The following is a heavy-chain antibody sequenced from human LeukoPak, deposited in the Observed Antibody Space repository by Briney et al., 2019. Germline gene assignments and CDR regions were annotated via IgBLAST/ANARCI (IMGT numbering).Heavy chain of an antibody. J-gene: IGHJ4*02. CDR1: GFTFSGYW. D-gene: IGHD3-22*01. CDR2: INNDGSTT. V-gene: IGHV3-74*01. CDR3: ARGHETYYYDSSGYF. Sequence: GGSLRLSCAASGFTFSGYWMHWVRQVPGKGLAWVSRINNDGSTTNYAVSVKGRFTISRDNAENTLYLQMDSLRAEDTAIYYCARGHETYYYDSSGYFWGQGTLVTVSS.